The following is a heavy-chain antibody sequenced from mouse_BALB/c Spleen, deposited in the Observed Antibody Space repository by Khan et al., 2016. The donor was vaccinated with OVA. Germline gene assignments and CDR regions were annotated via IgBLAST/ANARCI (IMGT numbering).Heavy chain of an antibody. V-gene: IGHV8-8*01. CDR1: GFSLSTSGMG. CDR3: ARMGVYGYDVYYAMDY. Sequence: QVTLKESGPGLLQPSQTLSLTCSFSGFSLSTSGMGVGWIRQPSGQGLEWLAHIRWDDDKRYNPALKSRLTSSNDTSINQLFLTIASFDTAATSTYYCARMGVYGYDVYYAMDYWCPGASVTVSS. J-gene: IGHJ4*01. CDR2: IRWDDDK. D-gene: IGHD2-2*01.